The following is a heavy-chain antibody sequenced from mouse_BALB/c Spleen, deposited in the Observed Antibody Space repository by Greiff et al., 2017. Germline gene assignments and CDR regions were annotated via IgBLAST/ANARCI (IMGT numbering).Heavy chain of an antibody. CDR3: ARSDYGNCFDY. CDR1: GYSFTSYY. CDR2: IDPFNGGT. Sequence: VQLQQSGPELMKPGASVKISCKASGYSFTSYYMPWVKQSHGKSLEWIGYIDPFNGGTSYNQKFKGKATLTVDKSSSTAYMHLSSLTSEDSAVYYCARSDYGNCFDYWGQGTTLTVSS. V-gene: IGHV1S135*01. J-gene: IGHJ2*01. D-gene: IGHD2-1*01.